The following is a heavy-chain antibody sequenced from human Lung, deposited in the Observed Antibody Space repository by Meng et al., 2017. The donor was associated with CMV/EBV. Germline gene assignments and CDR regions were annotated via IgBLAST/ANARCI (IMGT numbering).Heavy chain of an antibody. CDR3: ARGMSIAAPRFFVY. Sequence: GGSLRLSCAVSGFTFNTYSMTWVRQAPGKGLEWVSYISSSGTTIHYADSVKGRFTISRDNGKNSLYLQMNSLRAEDTALYYCARGMSIAAPRFFVYWGQGALVTVSS. CDR2: ISSSGTTI. CDR1: GFTFNTYS. J-gene: IGHJ4*02. V-gene: IGHV3-48*04. D-gene: IGHD6-6*01.